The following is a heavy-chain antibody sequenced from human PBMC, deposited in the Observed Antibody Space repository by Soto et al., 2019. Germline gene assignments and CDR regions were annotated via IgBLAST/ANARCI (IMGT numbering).Heavy chain of an antibody. J-gene: IGHJ4*02. D-gene: IGHD3-10*01. CDR2: IYHSGST. CDR1: GGSISSGGYS. V-gene: IGHV4-30-2*01. CDR3: ASEGSGSYYNGYHFDY. Sequence: SETLSLTCAVSGGSISSGGYSWSWIRQPPGKGLEWIGYIYHSGSTYYNPSLKSRVTISVDRSKNQFSLELSSVTAADTAVYYCASEGSGSYYNGYHFDYWGQGTLVTVSS.